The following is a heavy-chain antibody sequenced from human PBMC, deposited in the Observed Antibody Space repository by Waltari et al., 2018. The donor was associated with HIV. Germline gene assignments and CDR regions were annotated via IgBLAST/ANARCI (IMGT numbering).Heavy chain of an antibody. CDR3: ARYDTSGYYADY. J-gene: IGHJ4*02. D-gene: IGHD3-22*01. V-gene: IGHV4-31*03. CDR2: IYYSGTT. CDR1: GGSISSGGNY. Sequence: QVQLQESGPGLVKPSQTLSLTCTVSGGSISSGGNYWSWLRQCPGKGLEWIGYIYYSGTTYYNPSLKSRVAISVDTSKNQFSLNLSSVTDADTAVYYCARYDTSGYYADYWGQGTLVTVSS.